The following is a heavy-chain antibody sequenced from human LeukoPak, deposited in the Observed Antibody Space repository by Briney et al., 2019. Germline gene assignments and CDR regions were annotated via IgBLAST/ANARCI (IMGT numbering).Heavy chain of an antibody. V-gene: IGHV3-48*01. CDR2: ISSSSSTI. CDR1: GFTFSVYT. Sequence: GGSLRLSCPASGFTFSVYTMNWVRQAPGKGLEWVSYISSSSSTIYYADSVKGRFTISRDNAKNSLYLQMNSLRAEDTAVYYCARMSVRGVIFGWGQGTLVTVS. D-gene: IGHD3-10*01. CDR3: ARMSVRGVIFG. J-gene: IGHJ4*02.